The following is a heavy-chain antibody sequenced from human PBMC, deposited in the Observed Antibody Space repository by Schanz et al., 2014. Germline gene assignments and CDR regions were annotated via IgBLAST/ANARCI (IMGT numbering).Heavy chain of an antibody. CDR1: GGTFNSYT. CDR3: AGTYCSSTSCYTGYYYMDV. V-gene: IGHV1-69*02. J-gene: IGHJ6*03. Sequence: QVQLVQSEAEVKKPGSSMKVSCKASGGTFNSYTINWVRQAPGQGLEWMGRIIPILGIANYAQNFQGRVTITADKSTSTAYMELTSLRSEDTAVYYCAGTYCSSTSCYTGYYYMDVWGKGTTVTISS. D-gene: IGHD2-2*02. CDR2: IIPILGIA.